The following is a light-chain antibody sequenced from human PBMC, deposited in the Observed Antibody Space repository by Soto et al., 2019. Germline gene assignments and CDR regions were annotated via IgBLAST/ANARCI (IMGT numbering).Light chain of an antibody. Sequence: IHLTQSPSSLSASVGDRVTISCRASQDIGNYLAWYQQKPGEAPKLLIYDASTLQSGVPLRFGGSGSGTDFTLTISSLQPEDFATYYCQQLNKYPVTFGQGTRLEIK. CDR1: QDIGNY. V-gene: IGKV1-9*01. J-gene: IGKJ5*01. CDR2: DAS. CDR3: QQLNKYPVT.